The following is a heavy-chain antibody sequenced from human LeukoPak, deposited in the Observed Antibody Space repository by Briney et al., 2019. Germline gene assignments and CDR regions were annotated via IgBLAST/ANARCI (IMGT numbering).Heavy chain of an antibody. CDR2: IYYSGST. CDR3: ASIVGAIHFDY. CDR1: GVSISSGTYS. V-gene: IGHV4-39*01. Sequence: KPSETLSLTCTVSGVSISSGTYSWGWIRQPPGKGLEWIGTIYYSGSTYYNPSLKSPVPLSVDTSKNRFSLKLRSVTAADTAVYYCASIVGAIHFDYWGQGTLVTVSS. J-gene: IGHJ4*02. D-gene: IGHD1-26*01.